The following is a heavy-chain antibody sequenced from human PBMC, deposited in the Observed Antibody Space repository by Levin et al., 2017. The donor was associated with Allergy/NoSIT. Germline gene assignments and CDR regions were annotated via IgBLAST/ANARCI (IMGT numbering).Heavy chain of an antibody. Sequence: SQTLSLTCTVSGGSISSYYWSWLRQPPGKGLEWIGYIYYGGTIDYNPSLKSRVSISVDTSKNQFSLKLNSVTAADTAIYYCARGRKRNEWWGIGAFDIWGQGTVVTVSS. D-gene: IGHD1-1*01. CDR1: GGSISSYY. CDR3: ARGRKRNEWWGIGAFDI. CDR2: IYYGGTI. V-gene: IGHV4-59*01. J-gene: IGHJ3*02.